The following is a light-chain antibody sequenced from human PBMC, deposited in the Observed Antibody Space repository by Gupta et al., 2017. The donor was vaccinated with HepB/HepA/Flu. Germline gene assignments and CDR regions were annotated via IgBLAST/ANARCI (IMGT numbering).Light chain of an antibody. CDR3: QHSRS. CDR2: KAS. J-gene: IGKJ2*03. V-gene: IGKV1-5*03. Sequence: DIQMTQSPSTLSASVGDRVTITCRASQSISSWLAWYQQKPGKAPKLLIYKASSLESGVPSRFSGSGSGTEFTLTSSSLQTDDFATYYCQHSRSFGQGTKLEIK. CDR1: QSISSW.